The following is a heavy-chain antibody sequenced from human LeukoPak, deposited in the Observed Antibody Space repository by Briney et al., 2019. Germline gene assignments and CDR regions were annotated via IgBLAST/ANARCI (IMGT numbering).Heavy chain of an antibody. D-gene: IGHD6-19*01. Sequence: ASVKVSCKASGYTFIGYYMRWVRQAPGQGREWMGWINPNSGGINYAQKFQGRVTMTRDTSISTAYMELSRLRYDDTAVYYCARMRSIAVAGISDAFDIWGQGTMVTVSS. CDR3: ARMRSIAVAGISDAFDI. J-gene: IGHJ3*02. CDR1: GYTFIGYY. V-gene: IGHV1-2*02. CDR2: INPNSGGI.